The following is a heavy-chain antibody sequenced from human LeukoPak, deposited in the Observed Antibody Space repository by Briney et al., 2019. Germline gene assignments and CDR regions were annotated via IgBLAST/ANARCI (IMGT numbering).Heavy chain of an antibody. CDR2: IVSETVGGRT. J-gene: IGHJ4*02. Sequence: GGSLRLSCAASSITFTKAWMNWVRQAPGKGLEWVARIVSETVGGRTDYAASVKGRFTISRDDSKSTLFLQMSSPKIEDTAVYYCATSITTPGAFDIWGQGVLVTVSS. CDR3: ATSITTPGAFDI. CDR1: SITFTKAW. V-gene: IGHV3-15*07. D-gene: IGHD1-1*01.